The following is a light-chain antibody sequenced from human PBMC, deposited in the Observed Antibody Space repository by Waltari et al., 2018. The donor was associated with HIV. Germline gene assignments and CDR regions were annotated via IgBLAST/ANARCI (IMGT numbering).Light chain of an antibody. CDR1: SGHSSYI. Sequence: QPVLTQSSSASASLGSSVKLTCTLSSGHSSYIIAWHQQQPGKAPRYLMKLEGSGSYNKGSGVPDRFSGSSSGADRYLTISNLQSEDEADYYCETWDSNSSYVFGSGTKVTVL. CDR2: LEGSGSY. J-gene: IGLJ6*01. V-gene: IGLV4-60*03. CDR3: ETWDSNSSYV.